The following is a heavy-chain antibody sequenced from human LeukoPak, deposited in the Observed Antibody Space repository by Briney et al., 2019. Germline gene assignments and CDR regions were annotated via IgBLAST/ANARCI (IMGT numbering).Heavy chain of an antibody. D-gene: IGHD6-13*01. Sequence: GGSLRLSCAASGFVFSSYSMNWVRQAPEKGLEWISYISSSGSTIYYAASVKGRFTISRVYAKNSLYLQMNSLRAEDTAVYYCAREVIAASAGNFDYWGQGTLVTVSS. J-gene: IGHJ4*02. V-gene: IGHV3-48*01. CDR3: AREVIAASAGNFDY. CDR1: GFVFSSYS. CDR2: ISSSGSTI.